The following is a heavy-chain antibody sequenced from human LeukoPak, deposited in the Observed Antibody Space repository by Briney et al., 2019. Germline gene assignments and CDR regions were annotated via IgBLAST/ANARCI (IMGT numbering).Heavy chain of an antibody. CDR3: ARGPRGDSSGYFYFDY. D-gene: IGHD3-22*01. CDR2: IYYSGST. CDR1: GGSISSSSYY. J-gene: IGHJ4*02. V-gene: IGHV4-39*07. Sequence: PSETLSLTCTVSGGSISSSSYYWGWIRQPPGKGLERIGSIYYSGSTYYNPSLKSRVTISVDTSKNQFSLKLSSVTAADTAVYYCARGPRGDSSGYFYFDYWGQGTLVTVSS.